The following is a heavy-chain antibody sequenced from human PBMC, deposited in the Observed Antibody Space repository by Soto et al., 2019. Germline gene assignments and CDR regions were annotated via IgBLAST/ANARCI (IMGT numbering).Heavy chain of an antibody. CDR1: GVAISDPSYY. J-gene: IGHJ4*02. Sequence: QLQLQESGPGLVKPSATLSLTCNVSGVAISDPSYYGGWIRQPPGKGLEWIGTIYFNGNTFYNPSLKSRLTISVDTSKIQFSLRLTSVTAADTAVYYCARQGSYWGQGTLVAVSS. CDR3: ARQGSY. CDR2: IYFNGNT. V-gene: IGHV4-39*01.